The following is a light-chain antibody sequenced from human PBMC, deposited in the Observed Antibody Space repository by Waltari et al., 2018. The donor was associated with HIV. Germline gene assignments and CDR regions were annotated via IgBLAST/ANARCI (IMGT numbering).Light chain of an antibody. Sequence: QSVLTPPASVSGSPGQSITISCTGTTSDVGAYDYVSWYQQYPGKAPQLLIYEVTIRSPGISYRFSGSKSGNTASMTISGLQPEDEAHYYCSSYAATTTILFGGGTRLTVL. V-gene: IGLV2-14*01. CDR3: SSYAATTTIL. CDR1: TSDVGAYDY. CDR2: EVT. J-gene: IGLJ3*02.